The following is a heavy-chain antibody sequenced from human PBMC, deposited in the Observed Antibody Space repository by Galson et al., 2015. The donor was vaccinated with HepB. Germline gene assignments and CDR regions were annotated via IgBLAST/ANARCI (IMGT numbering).Heavy chain of an antibody. J-gene: IGHJ4*02. Sequence: CAISGDSVSSNSSLWNWTRQSPSRGLEWLGRTYYRSKWTNDYAVSVKSRISITSDTSKNHFPLQLNSVTPEDTAVYFCARVLRLRKGYKSPFDYWGQGTLVTVSS. CDR1: GDSVSSNSSL. CDR3: ARVLRLRKGYKSPFDY. V-gene: IGHV6-1*01. CDR2: TYYRSKWTN. D-gene: IGHD5-24*01.